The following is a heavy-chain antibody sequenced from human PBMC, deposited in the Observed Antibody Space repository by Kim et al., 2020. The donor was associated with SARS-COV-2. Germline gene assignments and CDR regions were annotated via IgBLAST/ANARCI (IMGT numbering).Heavy chain of an antibody. CDR3: ARHVVPDGVHFHYFDY. J-gene: IGHJ4*02. V-gene: IGHV5-51*01. D-gene: IGHD4-17*01. Sequence: GESLKISCKGSGYSFTSYWIGWVRQMPGKGLEWMGIIYPGDSDTRYSPSFQGQVTISADKSISTAYLQWSSLKASDTAMYYCARHVVPDGVHFHYFDYWGQGTLVTVSS. CDR2: IYPGDSDT. CDR1: GYSFTSYW.